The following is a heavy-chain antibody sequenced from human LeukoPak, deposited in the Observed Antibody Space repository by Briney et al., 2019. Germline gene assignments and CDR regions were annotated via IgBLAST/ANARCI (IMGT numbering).Heavy chain of an antibody. CDR3: ARSNTDWYFDY. CDR2: IIPIFGTA. V-gene: IGHV1-69*06. J-gene: IGHJ4*02. D-gene: IGHD3/OR15-3a*01. Sequence: SVKVSGKASGGTFSSYAISWVRQAPGQGLEWMGGIIPIFGTANYAQKFQGRVTITADKSTSTAYMELSSLRSEDTAVYYCARSNTDWYFDYWGQGTLVTVSS. CDR1: GGTFSSYA.